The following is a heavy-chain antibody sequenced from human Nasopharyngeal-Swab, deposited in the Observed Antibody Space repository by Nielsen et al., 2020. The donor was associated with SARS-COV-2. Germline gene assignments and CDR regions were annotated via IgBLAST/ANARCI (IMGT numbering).Heavy chain of an antibody. CDR2: VSSTSTYI. CDR3: AKDPLSSWQAIGNWYFDL. CDR1: GFTFSSYS. J-gene: IGHJ2*01. V-gene: IGHV3-21*06. D-gene: IGHD6-13*01. Sequence: GESLKISCAASGFTFSSYSMNWVRQAPGQGLEWVSSVSSTSTYIYYADSVKGRFTISRDNVKNSLYLLLNSLRAEDSAVYYCAKDPLSSWQAIGNWYFDLWGRGTLVTVSS.